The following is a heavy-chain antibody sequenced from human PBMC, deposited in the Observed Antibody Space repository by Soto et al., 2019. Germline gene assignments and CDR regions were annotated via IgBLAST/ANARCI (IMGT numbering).Heavy chain of an antibody. Sequence: PSETLSLTCTVSDDSISSHQWSWVRQPPGKGLEWIGYIYNSGSTNYNPSLKSRVTISVDTSKNQFSLKLSSVTAADTAVYYCARDGSGRPETIWGQGTMVTVSS. CDR3: ARDGSGRPETI. CDR1: DDSISSHQ. D-gene: IGHD3-10*01. V-gene: IGHV4-59*11. J-gene: IGHJ3*02. CDR2: IYNSGST.